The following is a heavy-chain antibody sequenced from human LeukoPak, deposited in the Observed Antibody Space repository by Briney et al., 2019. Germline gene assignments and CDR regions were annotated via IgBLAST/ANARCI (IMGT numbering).Heavy chain of an antibody. CDR1: GFTISDYS. CDR2: IRKITTPT. V-gene: IGHV3-48*02. CDR3: TRDPEALDY. Sequence: PGGSLRLSCAPSGFTISDYSMHWLRHAPGKALEWISYIRKITTPTYYADSVRGRFARSRDNAKNAVYLQMNSLRDDDMAVYYCTRDPEALDYWGQGTLVTVSS. J-gene: IGHJ4*02.